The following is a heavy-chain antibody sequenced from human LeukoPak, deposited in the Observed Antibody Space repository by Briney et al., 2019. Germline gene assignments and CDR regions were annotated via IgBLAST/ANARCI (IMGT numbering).Heavy chain of an antibody. CDR1: GFTFSTYS. V-gene: IGHV3-21*01. CDR3: ARGGTYYYDSMAY. D-gene: IGHD3-22*01. J-gene: IGHJ4*02. CDR2: ISTSSSYI. Sequence: PGGSLRLSCAASGFTFSTYSMNWVRQAPGKGLEWISFISTSSSYIYYADSVKGRFTLSRDNAKNSLYLQVNSLRAEDTAVYYCARGGTYYYDSMAYWGQGTLVTVSS.